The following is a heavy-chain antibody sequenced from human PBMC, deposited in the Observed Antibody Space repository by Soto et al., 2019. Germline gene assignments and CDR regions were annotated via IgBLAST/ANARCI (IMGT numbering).Heavy chain of an antibody. J-gene: IGHJ6*02. CDR2: ISYDGSNK. D-gene: IGHD6-13*01. Sequence: PGWSLRLSCAASGFTFSSYAMHWVRQAPGQGLEWVAVISYDGSNKYYADSVKGRFTISRDNSKNTLYLQMNSLRAEDTAVYYCARDSPYDSSSWYGLRVCYYGMDVCGQATKVTVSS. CDR3: ARDSPYDSSSWYGLRVCYYGMDV. V-gene: IGHV3-30-3*01. CDR1: GFTFSSYA.